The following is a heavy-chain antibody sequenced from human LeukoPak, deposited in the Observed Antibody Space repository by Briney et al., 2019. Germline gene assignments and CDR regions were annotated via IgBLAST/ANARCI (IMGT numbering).Heavy chain of an antibody. V-gene: IGHV4-39*07. D-gene: IGHD3-3*01. J-gene: IGHJ4*02. Sequence: SETLSLTCTVSGDSISNSNYYWGWIRQPPGKGLEWIGTIYYSGTTYYNPSLKSRVAISVDTSRNQFSLRLNSITAADTAVYYCARDRSYYDFWSGAAVTQTYYFDYWGQGTLVTVSS. CDR1: GDSISNSNYY. CDR2: IYYSGTT. CDR3: ARDRSYYDFWSGAAVTQTYYFDY.